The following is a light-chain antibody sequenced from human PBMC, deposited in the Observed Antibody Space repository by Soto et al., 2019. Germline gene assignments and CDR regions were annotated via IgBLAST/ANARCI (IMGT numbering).Light chain of an antibody. V-gene: IGKV3-20*01. Sequence: EVVLTQSPGTLSLSPGEGATLSCRASQSVSSSYVAWYQQKPGQAPRLLMYYASTRATGIPQRFSGGGSGTDFTLTISRVEPEDFEVYYCQHQGTFGQGTKVEIK. CDR3: QHQGT. J-gene: IGKJ2*01. CDR1: QSVSSSY. CDR2: YAS.